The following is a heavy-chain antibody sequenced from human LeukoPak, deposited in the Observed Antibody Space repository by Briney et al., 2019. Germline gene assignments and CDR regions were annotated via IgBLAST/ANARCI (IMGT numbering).Heavy chain of an antibody. CDR1: GGSISSGDYY. J-gene: IGHJ4*02. D-gene: IGHD7-27*01. V-gene: IGHV4-30-4*01. CDR2: IYYSGST. Sequence: PSQTLSLTCTVSGGSISSGDYYWSWIRQPPGKGLEWIGYIYYSGSTNYNPSLKSRVTISVDTSKNQFSLKLSSVTAADTAVYYCARDGLWGYFDYWGQGTLVTVSS. CDR3: ARDGLWGYFDY.